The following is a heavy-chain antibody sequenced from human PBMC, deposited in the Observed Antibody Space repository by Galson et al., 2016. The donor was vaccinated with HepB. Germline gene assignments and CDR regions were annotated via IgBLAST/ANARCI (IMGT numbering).Heavy chain of an antibody. CDR1: GGSFGAYY. CDR3: ARADDDYGDYYAATGGSWFDP. D-gene: IGHD4-17*01. J-gene: IGHJ5*02. CDR2: INHSGST. Sequence: SETLSLTCAVYGGSFGAYYWTWIRQPPGKGLEWIGEINHSGSTNYNPSLKSRVTISVDTSKNQFSLKLKSVTAADTAICYCARADDDYGDYYAATGGSWFDPWGQGTLVTVSS. V-gene: IGHV4-34*01.